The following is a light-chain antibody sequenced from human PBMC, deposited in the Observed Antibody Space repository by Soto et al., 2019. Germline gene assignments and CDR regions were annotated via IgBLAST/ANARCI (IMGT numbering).Light chain of an antibody. CDR3: SSYGGSNNLL. Sequence: QSVLTQPPSAPGSPGQSVTISCTGTSSDIGGYYYVSWYQQHPGKAPKLILYEVTKRPSGVPDRFSGSKSGNTASLTVSGLQAEDEAEYYCSSYGGSNNLLFGGGTKLTVL. V-gene: IGLV2-8*01. CDR2: EVT. CDR1: SSDIGGYYY. J-gene: IGLJ2*01.